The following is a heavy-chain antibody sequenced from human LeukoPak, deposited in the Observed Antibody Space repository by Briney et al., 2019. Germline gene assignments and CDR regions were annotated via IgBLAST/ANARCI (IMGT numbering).Heavy chain of an antibody. CDR1: GGSISSSSYY. CDR2: IYYSGST. CDR3: ARSGYSHGYYTNWFDP. J-gene: IGHJ5*02. Sequence: SETLSLTRTVSGGSISSSSYYWGWIRQSPGKGLEWIGSIYYSGSTYCNPSLKSRVTISVDTSKNQFSLKLSSVTAADTAVYYCARSGYSHGYYTNWFDPWGQGTLVTVSS. D-gene: IGHD5-18*01. V-gene: IGHV4-39*01.